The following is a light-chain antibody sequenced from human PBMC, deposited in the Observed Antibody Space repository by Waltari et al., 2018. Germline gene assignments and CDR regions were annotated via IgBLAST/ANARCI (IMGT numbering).Light chain of an antibody. Sequence: QSALTPPAPVSGSLGQSVTTFCTVPSNAAGDYHSVSWYQEHPGQAPRLIIYDVSDRPSGVSDRFSGSKSGNTASLTISGLQAEDEADYYCASQSSNNVVLFGGGTKLTVL. CDR2: DVS. CDR3: ASQSSNNVVL. CDR1: SNAAGDYHS. V-gene: IGLV2-14*01. J-gene: IGLJ3*02.